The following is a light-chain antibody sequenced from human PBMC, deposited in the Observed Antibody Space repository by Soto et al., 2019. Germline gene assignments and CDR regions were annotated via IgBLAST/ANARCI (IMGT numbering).Light chain of an antibody. CDR1: QSVSSN. CDR3: QQRSNGPPIT. CDR2: DAS. Sequence: EIVITQSPSTLSVSPGERATLSCRASQSVSSNLAWYQQKPGQAPRLLIYDASNRATGIPARFSGSGSGTDFTLTISSLEPEDFAVYYCQQRSNGPPITFGQGTRLEIK. V-gene: IGKV3-11*01. J-gene: IGKJ5*01.